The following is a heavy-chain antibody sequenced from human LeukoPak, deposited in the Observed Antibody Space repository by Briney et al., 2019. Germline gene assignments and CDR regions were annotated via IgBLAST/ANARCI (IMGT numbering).Heavy chain of an antibody. D-gene: IGHD3-3*01. CDR3: ARADAANYDFWSGYRGFDP. Sequence: GSLRLSCVASGVTVSSNYMSWIRQPPEKGLEWIGDIYYSGAIKHNPSLKRRVTIAEDTSTNQFSLKLRSVTAAATAVYSCARADAANYDFWSGYRGFDPWGQGTLVTVSS. J-gene: IGHJ5*02. V-gene: IGHV4-59*02. CDR1: GVTVSSNY. CDR2: IYYSGAI.